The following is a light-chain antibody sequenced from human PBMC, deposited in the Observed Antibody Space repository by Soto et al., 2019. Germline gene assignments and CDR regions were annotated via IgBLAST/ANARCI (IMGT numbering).Light chain of an antibody. CDR2: EVS. CDR1: SSDVGGYNY. Sequence: QSALTQPPSASGSPGQSVTISCTGTSSDVGGYNYVTWYQQHPGKAPKLLICEVSKRPSGVSDRFSGSKSGNTASLTVSGLQAEYESDYYCSSYVGSNNYWGFGGGTQLTV. J-gene: IGLJ3*02. CDR3: SSYVGSNNYWG. V-gene: IGLV2-8*01.